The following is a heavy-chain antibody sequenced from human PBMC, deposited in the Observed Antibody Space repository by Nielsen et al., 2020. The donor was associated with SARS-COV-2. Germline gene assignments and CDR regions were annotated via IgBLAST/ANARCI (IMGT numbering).Heavy chain of an antibody. CDR2: IIPLLNTT. Sequence: SVKVSCKASGYTFTSNDITWVRQAPGQGLEWMGGIIPLLNTTNYAQKFQDRVTITADESTSTAYMDLSSLRSEDAAVYFCATVRLGELFRFDYWGQGTQVTVSS. D-gene: IGHD3-16*01. J-gene: IGHJ4*02. V-gene: IGHV1-69*13. CDR3: ATVRLGELFRFDY. CDR1: GYTFTSND.